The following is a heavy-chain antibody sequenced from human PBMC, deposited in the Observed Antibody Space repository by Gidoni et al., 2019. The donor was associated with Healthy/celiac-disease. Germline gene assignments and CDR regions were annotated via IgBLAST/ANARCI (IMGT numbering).Heavy chain of an antibody. Sequence: QVQLQQSGPGLVKPSQTLSLTCAISEDSVSSNTAPWNWIRQSPSRGLEWLGRTYYRSKWYNDYAVSVKSRITINPDTSKNQFSLQLNSVTPEDTAVYYCARDLTQPYSSGWYGGSWFDPWGQGTLVTVS. J-gene: IGHJ5*02. CDR3: ARDLTQPYSSGWYGGSWFDP. V-gene: IGHV6-1*01. CDR2: TYYRSKWYN. CDR1: EDSVSSNTAP. D-gene: IGHD6-19*01.